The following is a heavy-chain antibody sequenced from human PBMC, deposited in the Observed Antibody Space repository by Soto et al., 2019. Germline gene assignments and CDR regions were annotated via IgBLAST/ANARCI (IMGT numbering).Heavy chain of an antibody. D-gene: IGHD3-10*01. Sequence: HPGGSLRLSCAASGFTFSSYGMHWVRQAPGKGLEWVAVIWYDGSNKYYAYSVKGRFTISRDNSKNTLYLQMNSLRAEDTAVYYCARDQQKYYYGSGSYIFPRSAGMDGWGQGTTVTVSS. CDR1: GFTFSSYG. CDR2: IWYDGSNK. J-gene: IGHJ6*02. CDR3: ARDQQKYYYGSGSYIFPRSAGMDG. V-gene: IGHV3-33*01.